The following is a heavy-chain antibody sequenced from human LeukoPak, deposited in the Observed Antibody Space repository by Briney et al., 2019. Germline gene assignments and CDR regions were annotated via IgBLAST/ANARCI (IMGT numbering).Heavy chain of an antibody. V-gene: IGHV3-23*01. Sequence: GGSLRLSCAASGFTFSGYAMSWVRQAPGKGLEWVSAISSGGVSTYYADSIKGRFAISRDDSKNTLYLQMNSLRAEDTAVYYCAKGMVRGVIPDYWGQGTLVTV. CDR2: ISSGGVST. D-gene: IGHD3-10*01. J-gene: IGHJ4*02. CDR1: GFTFSGYA. CDR3: AKGMVRGVIPDY.